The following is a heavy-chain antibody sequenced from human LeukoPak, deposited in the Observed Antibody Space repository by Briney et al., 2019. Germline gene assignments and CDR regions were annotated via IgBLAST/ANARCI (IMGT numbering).Heavy chain of an antibody. CDR1: GGSISSYY. Sequence: KPSETLSLTCTVSGGSISSYYWSWIRQPPGKGLEWIGYIYYSGSTNYNPSLKSRVTISVDTSKNQFSLKLSSVTAADTAVYYCARVSFGELIDYWGQGTLVTVSS. CDR2: IYYSGST. J-gene: IGHJ4*02. V-gene: IGHV4-59*01. CDR3: ARVSFGELIDY. D-gene: IGHD3-10*01.